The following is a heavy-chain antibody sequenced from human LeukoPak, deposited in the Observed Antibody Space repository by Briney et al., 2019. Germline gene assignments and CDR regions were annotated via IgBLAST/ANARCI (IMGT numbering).Heavy chain of an antibody. CDR3: ARGGRNRSGWYSYYYYMDV. D-gene: IGHD6-19*01. Sequence: ASVKVSCKASGYTFTSYGISWVRQAPGQGLEWMGWISAYNGNTNYAQKLQGRVTMTTDTSTSTAYMELRSLRSDDTAVYYCARGGRNRSGWYSYYYYMDVWGKGTTVTVSS. CDR2: ISAYNGNT. CDR1: GYTFTSYG. V-gene: IGHV1-18*01. J-gene: IGHJ6*03.